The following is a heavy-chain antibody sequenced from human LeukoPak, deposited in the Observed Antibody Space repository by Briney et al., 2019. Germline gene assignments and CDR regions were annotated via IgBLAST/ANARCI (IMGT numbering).Heavy chain of an antibody. J-gene: IGHJ4*02. Sequence: PSETLSLACTVSGGSISSYYWSWIRQPPGKGLEWIGYIYYSGSTNYNPSLKSRVTISVDTSKNQFSLKLSSVTAADTAVYYCATYGSGSHDYWGQGTLVTVSS. CDR3: ATYGSGSHDY. V-gene: IGHV4-59*01. CDR2: IYYSGST. D-gene: IGHD3-10*01. CDR1: GGSISSYY.